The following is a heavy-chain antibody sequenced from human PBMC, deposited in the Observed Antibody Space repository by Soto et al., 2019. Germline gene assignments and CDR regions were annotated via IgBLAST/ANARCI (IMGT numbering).Heavy chain of an antibody. V-gene: IGHV3-11*01. CDR3: ARDKAFIASGLFHP. J-gene: IGHJ5*02. CDR2: ISDSASTT. Sequence: GGSLRLSCAASGFTFSDYYMTWIRQPPGKGLEWVSYISDSASTTHYADSVKGRFTISRDNANKSLYLHMNSLRAEDTAVYYCARDKAFIASGLFHPWGQGTLVTVSS. D-gene: IGHD3-22*01. CDR1: GFTFSDYY.